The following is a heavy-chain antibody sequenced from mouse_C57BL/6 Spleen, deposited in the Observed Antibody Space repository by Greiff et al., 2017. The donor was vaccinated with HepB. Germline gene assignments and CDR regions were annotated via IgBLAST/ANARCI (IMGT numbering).Heavy chain of an antibody. J-gene: IGHJ3*01. CDR2: IYPGSGST. D-gene: IGHD3-2*02. V-gene: IGHV1-55*01. CDR3: ASPGADSSGSFAY. Sequence: VQLQQPGAELVKPGASVKMSCKASGYTFTSYWITWVKQRPGQGLEWIGDIYPGSGSTNYNEKFKSKATLTVDTSSSTAYMQLSSLTSEDSAVYYCASPGADSSGSFAYWGQGTLVTVSA. CDR1: GYTFTSYW.